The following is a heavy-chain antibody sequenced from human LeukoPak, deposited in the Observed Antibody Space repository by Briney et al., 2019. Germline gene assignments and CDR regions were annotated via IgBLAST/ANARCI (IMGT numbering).Heavy chain of an antibody. CDR2: ISGSGGST. CDR3: AKDRGYCSSTNCWFDY. Sequence: GGSLRLSCAASGFTFSSYAMSWVRQAPGKGLEWVSAISGSGGSTHYAESVKGRFTISRDNSKNILYLQMNSLRVEDTAVYYCAKDRGYCSSTNCWFDYWGQGTLVTVSS. J-gene: IGHJ4*02. CDR1: GFTFSSYA. D-gene: IGHD2-2*01. V-gene: IGHV3-23*01.